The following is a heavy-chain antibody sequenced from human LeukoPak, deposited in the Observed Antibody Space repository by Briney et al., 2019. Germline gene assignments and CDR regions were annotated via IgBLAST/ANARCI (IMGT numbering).Heavy chain of an antibody. J-gene: IGHJ3*01. Sequence: SQTLSLTCALFGDSVSSNSAGWSWVRQSPSRGLEWLGRTYYRSTWYNGDAPSVKGRLTINPDTAKNQFSLQLKSVTAEDTALYYCVRGGLVRGAINSLIGFDVWGQGIMVTVSS. CDR1: GDSVSSNSAG. D-gene: IGHD3-10*01. V-gene: IGHV6-1*01. CDR3: VRGGLVRGAINSLIGFDV. CDR2: TYYRSTWYN.